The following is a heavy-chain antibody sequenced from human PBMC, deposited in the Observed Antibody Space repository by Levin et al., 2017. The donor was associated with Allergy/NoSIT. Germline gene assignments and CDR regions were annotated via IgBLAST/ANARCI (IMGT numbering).Heavy chain of an antibody. J-gene: IGHJ4*02. V-gene: IGHV3-23*01. CDR3: AKGDSSGPMGYYFDF. D-gene: IGHD5-18*01. CDR2: ISGSGGFP. Sequence: PGGSLRLSCAASCFPFRLSSLLFVLPAPGKGLEWFSVISGSGGFPNYSESFKGRFTISRDNSKNTVYLQMNSLRAEDTAVYFCAKGDSSGPMGYYFDFWGQGALVTVSS. CDR1: CFPFRLSS.